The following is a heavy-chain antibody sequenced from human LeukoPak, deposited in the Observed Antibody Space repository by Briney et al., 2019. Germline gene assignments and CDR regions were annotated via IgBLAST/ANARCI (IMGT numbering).Heavy chain of an antibody. CDR2: ISSSSSYI. Sequence: GGSLRLSCAASGFTFSSYSMNWVRQAPGKGLEWVSSISSSSSYIYYADSVKGRFTISRDNAKNSLYLQMNSLRAEDTAVYYCARDLSSSTSCYYYWGQGTLVTVSS. J-gene: IGHJ4*02. CDR1: GFTFSSYS. CDR3: ARDLSSSTSCYYY. D-gene: IGHD2-2*01. V-gene: IGHV3-21*01.